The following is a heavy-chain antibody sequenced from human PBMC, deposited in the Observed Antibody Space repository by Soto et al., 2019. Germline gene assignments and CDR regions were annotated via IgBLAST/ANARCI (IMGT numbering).Heavy chain of an antibody. D-gene: IGHD2-2*01. CDR3: ARNGDCTSGICYVGWFDP. CDR1: GGSMRNDDW. Sequence: QVQLQESGPGLVEPSGTLSLTCGVSGGSMRNDDWWSWVRQTPGKGLEWIGEISHYGNTNYNPSLKSRVTMSINTSKNPFSLKVRSLTAADTAMYYCARNGDCTSGICYVGWFDPWGQGTLVSVSS. CDR2: ISHYGNT. J-gene: IGHJ5*02. V-gene: IGHV4-4*02.